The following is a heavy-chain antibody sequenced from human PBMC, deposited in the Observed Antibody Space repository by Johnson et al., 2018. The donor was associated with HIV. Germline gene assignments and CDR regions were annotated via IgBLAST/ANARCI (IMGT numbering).Heavy chain of an antibody. J-gene: IGHJ3*02. Sequence: QVQLVESGGGLVQPGGSLRLPCAASGFNFSNYAMSWVRQAPGKGLEWVAVISYDGSNKYYADSVKGRFTISRDNSKNTLYLQMNSLRAEDTAVYYCARSKDCSGGSCPEGFDIWGQGTMVIVSS. D-gene: IGHD2-15*01. V-gene: IGHV3-30-3*01. CDR1: GFNFSNYA. CDR3: ARSKDCSGGSCPEGFDI. CDR2: ISYDGSNK.